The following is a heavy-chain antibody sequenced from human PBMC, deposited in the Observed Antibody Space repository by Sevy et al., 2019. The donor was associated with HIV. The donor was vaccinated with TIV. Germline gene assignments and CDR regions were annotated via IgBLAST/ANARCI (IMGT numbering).Heavy chain of an antibody. CDR2: IYYSGST. D-gene: IGHD2-2*01. CDR3: ARRYCSSSSCFFDY. V-gene: IGHV4-61*01. J-gene: IGHJ4*02. CDR1: GGSVSSGSYY. Sequence: SETLSLTCTVSGGSVSSGSYYWSWIRQCPGKGLEWIGYIYYSGSTKYNPSLKSRVTISVDMSKNQFSLKLSSVIAADTAVYYCARRYCSSSSCFFDYWGQGTLVTVSS.